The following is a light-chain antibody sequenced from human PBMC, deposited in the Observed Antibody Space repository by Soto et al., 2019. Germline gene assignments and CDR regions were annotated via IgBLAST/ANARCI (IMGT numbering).Light chain of an antibody. J-gene: IGKJ3*01. CDR1: QGIISY. V-gene: IGKV1-9*01. CDR3: QQLFMYPPT. CDR2: GAS. Sequence: ILLTQSPSSLSASVGDRVTITCRASQGIISYLAWYQQKPGKAPKLLIYGASTLQSGGPSRFGGSGSGTDFTLTVSSLQPEDFATYYCQQLFMYPPTFGPGTKVHIK.